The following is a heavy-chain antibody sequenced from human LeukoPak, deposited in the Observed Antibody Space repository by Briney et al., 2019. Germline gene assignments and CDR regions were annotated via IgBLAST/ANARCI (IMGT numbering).Heavy chain of an antibody. J-gene: IGHJ6*03. CDR1: GGSIGSGSYY. CDR2: IYTSGST. D-gene: IGHD2-2*01. CDR3: ASRRVVPAVNYYYYYMDV. Sequence: SETLSLTCTVSGGSIGSGSYYWSWIRQPAGKGLEWIGRIYTSGSTNCNPSLKSRVTTSVDTSKNQFSLKLSSVTAADTAVYYCASRRVVPAVNYYYYYMDVWGKGTTVTVSS. V-gene: IGHV4-61*02.